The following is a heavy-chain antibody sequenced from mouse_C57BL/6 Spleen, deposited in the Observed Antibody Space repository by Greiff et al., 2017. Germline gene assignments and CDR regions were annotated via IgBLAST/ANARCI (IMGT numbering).Heavy chain of an antibody. J-gene: IGHJ2*01. CDR1: GYTFTSYW. Sequence: QVQLQQPGAELVMPGASVKLSCKASGYTFTSYWLHWVKQRPGQGLEWIGEIDPSDSYTNYNQKFKGKSTFTVDKSSSTAYMQLSSLTSEDSAVYYGARRDGDPYYFDYWGQGTTLTVSS. D-gene: IGHD2-13*01. V-gene: IGHV1-69*01. CDR2: IDPSDSYT. CDR3: ARRDGDPYYFDY.